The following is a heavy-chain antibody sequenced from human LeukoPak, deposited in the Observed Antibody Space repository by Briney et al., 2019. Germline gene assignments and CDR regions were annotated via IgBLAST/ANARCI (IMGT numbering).Heavy chain of an antibody. V-gene: IGHV1-69*13. Sequence: SVTVSCKASGGTFSSYAISWVRQAPGQGLEWMGGIIPIFGTANYAQKFQGRVTITADESTSTAYMELSSLRSEDTAVCYCARGNEMATITDYFDYWGQGTLVTVSS. CDR2: IIPIFGTA. J-gene: IGHJ4*02. CDR1: GGTFSSYA. CDR3: ARGNEMATITDYFDY. D-gene: IGHD5-12*01.